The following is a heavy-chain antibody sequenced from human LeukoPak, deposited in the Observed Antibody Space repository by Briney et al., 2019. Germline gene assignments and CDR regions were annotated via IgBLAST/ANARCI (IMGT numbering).Heavy chain of an antibody. CDR2: MFHSGTT. CDR1: GGSIKSHF. Sequence: PSETLSLTCTVSGGSIKSHFWSWVRQPPGKRLEGIGYMFHSGTTNYNPSLKSRVTISVDTSKNQFSLRLTSVTAADTAVYYCVRTNPWDLTYYFDYWGQGTLVTVSS. CDR3: VRTNPWDLTYYFDY. V-gene: IGHV4-59*11. D-gene: IGHD1-14*01. J-gene: IGHJ4*02.